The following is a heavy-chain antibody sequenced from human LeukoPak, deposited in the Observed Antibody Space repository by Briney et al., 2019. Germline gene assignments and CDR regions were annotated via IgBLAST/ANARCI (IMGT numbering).Heavy chain of an antibody. Sequence: GASVKVSCKASGYTFTSYYMHWVRQAPGQGLEWMGIINPSGGSTSYAQKFQGRVTMTRDTSTSTVYMEPSSLRSEDTAVYYCARVGYGSSWYLGYFQHWGQGTLVTVSS. CDR3: ARVGYGSSWYLGYFQH. J-gene: IGHJ1*01. CDR2: INPSGGST. V-gene: IGHV1-46*01. CDR1: GYTFTSYY. D-gene: IGHD6-13*01.